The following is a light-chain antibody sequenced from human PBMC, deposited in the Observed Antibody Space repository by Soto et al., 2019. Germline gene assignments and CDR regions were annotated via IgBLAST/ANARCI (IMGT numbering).Light chain of an antibody. Sequence: SVLGSPRQSITISCTGASSDVGGYNFVSWYQHHPGKAPKLIIYNVIQRPSGVPDRFSASKSDNTASLTISGLQAEDEADYYCCSYAGSYTYVFGTGTKVTVL. CDR1: SSDVGGYNF. CDR3: CSYAGSYTYV. CDR2: NVI. V-gene: IGLV2-11*01. J-gene: IGLJ1*01.